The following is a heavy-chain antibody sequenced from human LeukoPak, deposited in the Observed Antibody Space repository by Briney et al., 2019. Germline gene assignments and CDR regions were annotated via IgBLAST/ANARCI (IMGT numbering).Heavy chain of an antibody. V-gene: IGHV1-69*13. CDR3: ARDSDPTYSYGTSDAFDI. D-gene: IGHD5-18*01. CDR1: GCSFRSYA. Sequence: SSVKVSCKASGCSFRSYAISWVRQAPRPAIEWTGVVIPNFGTANYAQKFHGRVTITADESTSTDYMELSSVRSEDTAVYYCARDSDPTYSYGTSDAFDIWGQETMVTVSS. CDR2: VIPNFGTA. J-gene: IGHJ3*02.